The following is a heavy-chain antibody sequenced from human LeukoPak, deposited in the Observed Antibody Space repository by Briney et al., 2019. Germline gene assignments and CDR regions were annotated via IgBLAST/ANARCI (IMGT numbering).Heavy chain of an antibody. Sequence: GGSLRLSCAASGFTFSNYVMHWVRQPPGKGLQWVAFVRPGGSDKHYADSVKGRFTVSRDNSTNTLYLQMDSLRPEDTAVYYCAKDLTDGGCFDSWGQGNLVTVSS. V-gene: IGHV3-30*02. J-gene: IGHJ5*01. CDR1: GFTFSNYV. D-gene: IGHD1-14*01. CDR3: AKDLTDGGCFDS. CDR2: VRPGGSDK.